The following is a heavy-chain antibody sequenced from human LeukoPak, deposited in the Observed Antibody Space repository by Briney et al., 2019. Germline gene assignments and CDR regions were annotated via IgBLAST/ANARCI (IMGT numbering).Heavy chain of an antibody. J-gene: IGHJ6*02. CDR2: IYSSGST. CDR3: ARASSGAIYYYGMDV. CDR1: GDSISRSY. D-gene: IGHD3-10*01. V-gene: IGHV4-59*01. Sequence: PSETLSPTCTVSGDSISRSYWTWIRQSPGNRLEWIGCIYSSGSTRYNPSLKSRVTISEDTSKNQFSLRLSSVTAADTAVYYCARASSGAIYYYGMDVWGQGTTVTVSS.